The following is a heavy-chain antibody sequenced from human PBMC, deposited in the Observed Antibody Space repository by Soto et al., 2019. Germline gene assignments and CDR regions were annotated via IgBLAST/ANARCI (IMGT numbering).Heavy chain of an antibody. V-gene: IGHV3-30*18. D-gene: IGHD4-17*01. CDR1: GFTFSTYG. Sequence: QVQLVESGEGGAQPGRSLRLSCAASGFTFSTYGMHWVRRAPAKGLEWVPVISKDGRKKYYADSVKGRFTISRDNSKNPLYLQMNSLRAEDTAVYYCAKAPETTVNFYYYYGMDVWGQGTTVTVSS. J-gene: IGHJ6*02. CDR2: ISKDGRKK. CDR3: AKAPETTVNFYYYYGMDV.